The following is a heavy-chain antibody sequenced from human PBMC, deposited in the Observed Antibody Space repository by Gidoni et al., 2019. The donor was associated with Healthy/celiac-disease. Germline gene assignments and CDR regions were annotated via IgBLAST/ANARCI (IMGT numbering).Heavy chain of an antibody. J-gene: IGHJ6*02. CDR3: AGPLEKSMDV. CDR2: ITPILGIA. V-gene: IGHV1-69*04. D-gene: IGHD3-3*01. Sequence: QVQLVQSGAEVTKPGSSVKVSCKASGGTFSSYAISWVRQAPGQGLEWMGRITPILGIANYAQKFQGRVTITADKATSTAYMELSSLRSEDTAVYYCAGPLEKSMDVWGQGTTVTVSS. CDR1: GGTFSSYA.